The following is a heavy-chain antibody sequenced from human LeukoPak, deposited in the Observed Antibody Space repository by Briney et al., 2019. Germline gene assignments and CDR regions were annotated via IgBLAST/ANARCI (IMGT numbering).Heavy chain of an antibody. Sequence: GGSLRLSCAASGFTFSSYAMSWVRQAPGKGLGWVSAISGSGGSTYYADSVKGRFTISRDNSKNTLYLQMNSLRAEDTAVYYCAARTRDGDYAFWGQGTLVTVSS. J-gene: IGHJ4*02. D-gene: IGHD4-17*01. CDR3: AARTRDGDYAF. V-gene: IGHV3-23*01. CDR2: ISGSGGST. CDR1: GFTFSSYA.